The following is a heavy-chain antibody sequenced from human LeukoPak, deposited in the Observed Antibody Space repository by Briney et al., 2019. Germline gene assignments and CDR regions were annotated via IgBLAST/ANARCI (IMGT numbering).Heavy chain of an antibody. Sequence: GGSLRLSCAASGFTFSSYGMNWVRQAPGKGLEWVAFIRYDGSDKFYADSVKGRFTISRDNSKSTLYLQMNSLRVEDTAVYYCARVEWAAADTWGQGALVTVSS. D-gene: IGHD6-13*01. V-gene: IGHV3-30*02. CDR1: GFTFSSYG. CDR2: IRYDGSDK. CDR3: ARVEWAAADT. J-gene: IGHJ5*02.